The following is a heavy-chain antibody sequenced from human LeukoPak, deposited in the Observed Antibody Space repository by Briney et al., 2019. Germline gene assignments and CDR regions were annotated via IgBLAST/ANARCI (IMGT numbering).Heavy chain of an antibody. CDR2: ISSTSSYI. CDR3: ARERDDYYFDY. Sequence: GGSLRLSCAASGFTFSSYSMNWVRQAPGKGLEWVSPISSTSSYIYYADSVKGRFTISRDNAKNSLYLQMNSLRAEDTAVYYCARERDDYYFDYWGQGTLVTVSS. J-gene: IGHJ4*02. V-gene: IGHV3-21*01. D-gene: IGHD3-3*01. CDR1: GFTFSSYS.